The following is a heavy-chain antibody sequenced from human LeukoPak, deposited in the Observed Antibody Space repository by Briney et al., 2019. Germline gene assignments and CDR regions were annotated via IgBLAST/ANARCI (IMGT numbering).Heavy chain of an antibody. CDR2: ISGRGDDT. V-gene: IGHV3-23*01. CDR3: ATQPESYGDSASYFHH. D-gene: IGHD4-17*01. CDR1: GFTLNNYG. J-gene: IGHJ1*01. Sequence: GRSLRLSCAASGFTLNNYGMSWVRQAPGKGLEWVSAISGRGDDTYCADSVKGRFTFSRDKSKNMLHLDMNSLRADDTAVYYCATQPESYGDSASYFHHWGQGTLVTVSS.